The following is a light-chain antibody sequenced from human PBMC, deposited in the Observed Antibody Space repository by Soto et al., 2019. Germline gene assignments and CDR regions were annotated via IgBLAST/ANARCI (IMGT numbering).Light chain of an antibody. CDR1: QSVTSNY. V-gene: IGKV3-20*01. Sequence: MVTTQPACLPAFSPGKSTTISNTIRQSVTSNYLAWYQQKPGQAPRLLIHGASSRATDIPDRFSGSGSGTDFTLTISRLEPEDFGIYYCQQYGTSPITFGQGTRLE. J-gene: IGKJ5*01. CDR3: QQYGTSPIT. CDR2: GAS.